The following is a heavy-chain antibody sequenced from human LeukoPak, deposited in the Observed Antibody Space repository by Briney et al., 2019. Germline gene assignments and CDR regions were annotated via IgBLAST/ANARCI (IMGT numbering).Heavy chain of an antibody. CDR3: AKEPLGFCTKATCPYLDS. CDR2: IWYDGSNR. CDR1: GFTFSNYG. V-gene: IGHV3-30*02. J-gene: IGHJ4*02. D-gene: IGHD2-8*01. Sequence: PGGSLRLSCAASGFTFSNYGMHWVRQAPGKGLEWVAFIWYDGSNRYYADSVKGRFTISRDNSENTLFLQMSSLRTEDTAVYYCAKEPLGFCTKATCPYLDSWGQGTLVPVSS.